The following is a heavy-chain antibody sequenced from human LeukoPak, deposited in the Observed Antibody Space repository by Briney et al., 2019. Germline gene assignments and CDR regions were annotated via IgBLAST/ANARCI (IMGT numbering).Heavy chain of an antibody. D-gene: IGHD1-26*01. Sequence: GGSLRLSCATSGFIFSHHGMNWVRQAPGKGLEWVSGIRADAVTTYYADSVKGRFIISRDNAKNSLYLQMNSLRAEDTAVYYCARDLVGNDYWGQGTLVTVSS. CDR1: GFIFSHHG. CDR3: ARDLVGNDY. CDR2: IRADAVTT. J-gene: IGHJ4*02. V-gene: IGHV3-23*01.